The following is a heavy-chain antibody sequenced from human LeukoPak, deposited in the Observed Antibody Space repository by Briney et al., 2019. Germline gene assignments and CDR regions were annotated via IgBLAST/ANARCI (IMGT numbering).Heavy chain of an antibody. CDR1: GGSISSYY. J-gene: IGHJ2*01. D-gene: IGHD3-3*01. Sequence: SETLSLTCTVSGGSISSYYWSWIRQPPGKGLEWIGYIYYSGGTNYNPSLKSRVTISVDTSKNQFSLKLSSVTAADTAVYYCARLESGYLYLWGRGTLVTVSS. CDR2: IYYSGGT. V-gene: IGHV4-59*12. CDR3: ARLESGYLYL.